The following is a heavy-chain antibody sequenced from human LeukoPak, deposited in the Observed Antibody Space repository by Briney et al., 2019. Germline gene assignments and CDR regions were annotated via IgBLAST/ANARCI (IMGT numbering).Heavy chain of an antibody. Sequence: GRSLRLSCAHSGFTSSSYTMHSVRHTPRKGPESGPVISYDGSNTYYADSARGRFTISTDNSKNTLYLQMNSLRAEDTAVYYCTKDRAAAVTGYFHYWGQGTLVTVSS. J-gene: IGHJ4*02. D-gene: IGHD6-13*01. CDR3: TKDRAAAVTGYFHY. CDR1: GFTSSSYT. CDR2: ISYDGSNT. V-gene: IGHV3-30*18.